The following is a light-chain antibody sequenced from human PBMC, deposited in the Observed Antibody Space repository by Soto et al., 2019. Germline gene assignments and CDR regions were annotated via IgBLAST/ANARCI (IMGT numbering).Light chain of an antibody. J-gene: IGLJ3*02. Sequence: QLVLTQSPSASASLGASVKLTCTLSSGHSSYAIAWHQQQPEKGPRYLMKLNSDGSHSKGDGIPDRFSGSSSGAERYLTISSLQSEDEADYYCQTWGTGDWVFGGGTKADRP. V-gene: IGLV4-69*01. CDR3: QTWGTGDWV. CDR2: LNSDGSH. CDR1: SGHSSYA.